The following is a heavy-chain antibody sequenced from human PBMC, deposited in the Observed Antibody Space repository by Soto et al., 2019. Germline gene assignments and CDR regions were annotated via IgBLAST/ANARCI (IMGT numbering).Heavy chain of an antibody. CDR1: GFTFSNYG. V-gene: IGHV3-30*03. Sequence: GGSRRLSCSASGFTFSNYGMHWVRQAPCKGLEWVAVISYDGSKKYYADSVKGRFTISRDNSKNTLYLQMNSLRAEDTAVYYCAYCISTRCWAPADPGGQGTLVTVSS. D-gene: IGHD2-2*01. CDR2: ISYDGSKK. CDR3: AYCISTRCWAPADP. J-gene: IGHJ5*02.